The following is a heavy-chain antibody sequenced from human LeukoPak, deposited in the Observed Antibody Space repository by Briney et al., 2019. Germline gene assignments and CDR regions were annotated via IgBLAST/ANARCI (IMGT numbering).Heavy chain of an antibody. J-gene: IGHJ4*02. V-gene: IGHV4-39*07. Sequence: KPSETLSLTCTVSGGSISSSNYYWGWIRQPPGKGLEWIGSIYYSGSAYYNPSLKSRVTISVDTSKNQFSLKLSSVTAADTAVYYCARDRGYSYGPFDYWGQGTLVTVSS. CDR3: ARDRGYSYGPFDY. D-gene: IGHD5-18*01. CDR1: GGSISSSNYY. CDR2: IYYSGSA.